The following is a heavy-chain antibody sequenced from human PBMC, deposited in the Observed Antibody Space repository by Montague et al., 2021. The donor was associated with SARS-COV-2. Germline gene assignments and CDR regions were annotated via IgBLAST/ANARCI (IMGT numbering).Heavy chain of an antibody. Sequence: PALVKPAQTLTLTCTFSGFSLSTRTVGVGWIRQPPGKALEWLALIYWDDDKRYSPSPKSRLTITKVTSKNQVVLTMTNMDPVDTATYYCAHRLPAVAAFDYWGQGTLVTVSS. V-gene: IGHV2-5*02. J-gene: IGHJ4*02. CDR1: GFSLSTRTVG. D-gene: IGHD6-6*01. CDR2: IYWDDDK. CDR3: AHRLPAVAAFDY.